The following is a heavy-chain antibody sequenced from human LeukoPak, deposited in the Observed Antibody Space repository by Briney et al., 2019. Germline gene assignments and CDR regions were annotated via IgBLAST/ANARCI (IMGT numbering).Heavy chain of an antibody. V-gene: IGHV1-18*01. CDR3: ARDQGSSGYRSDYFDY. J-gene: IGHJ4*02. Sequence: ASVKVSCKAYGYTFMSHGISWVRQAPGQGLEWMGWISGSSSNTNYAQRLQGRVTMTTDTSTTTAYMELRSLRSDDTAVYYCARDQGSSGYRSDYFDYWGQGTLVTVSS. CDR1: GYTFMSHG. D-gene: IGHD5-12*01. CDR2: ISGSSSNT.